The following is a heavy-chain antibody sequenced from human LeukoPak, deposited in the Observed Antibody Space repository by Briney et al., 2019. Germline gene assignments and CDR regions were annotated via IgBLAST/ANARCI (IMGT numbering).Heavy chain of an antibody. Sequence: ASVKVSCKASGYTFTSYDINWVRQATGQGLEWMGWMNPNSGNTGYAQKFQGRVTMTRNTSISTAYMELSSLRSEDTAVYYCARGRFMITFGGVIVRPSDYWGQGTLVTVSS. CDR1: GYTFTSYD. CDR3: ARGRFMITFGGVIVRPSDY. CDR2: MNPNSGNT. J-gene: IGHJ4*02. D-gene: IGHD3-16*02. V-gene: IGHV1-8*01.